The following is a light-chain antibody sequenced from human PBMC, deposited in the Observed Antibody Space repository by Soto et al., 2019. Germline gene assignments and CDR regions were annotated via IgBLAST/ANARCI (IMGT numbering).Light chain of an antibody. V-gene: IGKV1-9*01. CDR1: LGISSY. J-gene: IGKJ4*01. CDR2: DAS. CDR3: QQLNSYPLT. Sequence: IQLTQSPYSLSASVADRVTLTCRASLGISSYLAWYQQNPGKAPKVLIYDASTLQSGGLARFSGGGSGTDFPLTISSLQPEDFATYYCQQLNSYPLTCGGGTKVDIK.